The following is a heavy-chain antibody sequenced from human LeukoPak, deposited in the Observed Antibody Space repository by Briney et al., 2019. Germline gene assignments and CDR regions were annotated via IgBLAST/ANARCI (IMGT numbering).Heavy chain of an antibody. CDR3: ARVPTVIGYDAFDI. CDR1: GGSISSGSYY. J-gene: IGHJ3*02. CDR2: IYYSGST. D-gene: IGHD4-17*01. V-gene: IGHV4-30-4*08. Sequence: SQTLSLTCTVSGGSISSGSYYWSWIRQPPGKGLEWIGYIYYSGSTYYNPSLKSRVTISVDTSKNQFSLKLSSVTAADTAVYYCARVPTVIGYDAFDIWGQGTMVTVSS.